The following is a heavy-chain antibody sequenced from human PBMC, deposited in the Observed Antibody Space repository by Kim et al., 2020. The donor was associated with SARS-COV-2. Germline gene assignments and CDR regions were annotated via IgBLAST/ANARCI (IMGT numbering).Heavy chain of an antibody. CDR2: IYSGGSST. CDR3: AKGPYCGGDCYPSRIYYYYGMDV. D-gene: IGHD2-21*02. V-gene: IGHV3-23*03. Sequence: GGSLRLSCAASGFTFSSYAMSWVRQAPGKGLEWVSVIYSGGSSTYYADSVKGRFTISRDNSKNTLYLQMNSLRAEDTAVYYCAKGPYCGGDCYPSRIYYYYGMDVWGQGTTVTVSS. J-gene: IGHJ6*02. CDR1: GFTFSSYA.